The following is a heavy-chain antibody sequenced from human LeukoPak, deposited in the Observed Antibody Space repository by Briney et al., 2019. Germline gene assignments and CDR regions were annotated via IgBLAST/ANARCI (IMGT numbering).Heavy chain of an antibody. CDR2: IKQDGSEK. J-gene: IGHJ3*02. D-gene: IGHD3-10*01. V-gene: IGHV3-7*01. CDR1: GFTFSSYW. CDR3: ARDKVYGSGSRDAFDI. Sequence: GGSLRLSCAASGFTFSSYWMSWVRQGPGKGLEWVANIKQDGSEKYYVDSVKGRFTISRDNAKNSLYLQMNSLRAEDTAVYYCARDKVYGSGSRDAFDIWGQGTMVTVSS.